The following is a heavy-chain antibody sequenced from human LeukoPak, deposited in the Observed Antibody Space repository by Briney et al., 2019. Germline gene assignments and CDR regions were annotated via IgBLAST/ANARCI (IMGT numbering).Heavy chain of an antibody. V-gene: IGHV4-38-2*01. CDR2: IYHRGGTT. D-gene: IGHD3-16*01. CDR1: GYSISTAYY. Sequence: SETLSLTCAVSGYSISTAYYWGWIRQTPGKGLEWIGRIYHRGGTTSYNPSLESRVSISGDTYKNQFTLRLASVTAADTAVYYCARYDSRGSGCTLFDSWGQGILVTISS. J-gene: IGHJ5*01. CDR3: ARYDSRGSGCTLFDS.